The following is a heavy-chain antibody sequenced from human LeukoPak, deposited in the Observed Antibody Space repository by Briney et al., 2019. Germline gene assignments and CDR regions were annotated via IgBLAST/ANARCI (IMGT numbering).Heavy chain of an antibody. J-gene: IGHJ4*02. D-gene: IGHD6-6*01. CDR3: ARGSRQLVRGPFDY. V-gene: IGHV3-7*01. Sequence: GGSLRLSCAASGFTFSSYSMNWVRQAPGKGLEWVATIKQDGSEIFYVDSVKGRFTISRDNAKNSLYLQMNSLRAEDTAVYYCARGSRQLVRGPFDYWGQGTLVTVSS. CDR2: IKQDGSEI. CDR1: GFTFSSYS.